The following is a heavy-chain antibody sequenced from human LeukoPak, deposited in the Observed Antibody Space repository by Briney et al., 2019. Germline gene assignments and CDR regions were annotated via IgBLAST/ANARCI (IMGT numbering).Heavy chain of an antibody. Sequence: GSLGLSCAASGFIFSSYSMHWVRQAPGKGLEYVSAISENGGTYYANSVKGRFTISRDNSKNMLYLQMGSLRTEDMAVYYCARDGGGSPDYWGQGTLVTVSS. J-gene: IGHJ4*02. V-gene: IGHV3-64*01. CDR1: GFIFSSYS. CDR3: ARDGGGSPDY. CDR2: ISENGGT. D-gene: IGHD3-16*01.